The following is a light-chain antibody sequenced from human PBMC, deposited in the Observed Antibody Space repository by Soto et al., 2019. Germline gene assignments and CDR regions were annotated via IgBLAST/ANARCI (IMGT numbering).Light chain of an antibody. CDR1: QSVSSN. CDR3: QQYNNLPLT. Sequence: ELVMTQSPATLSVSPGERATLSCRASQSVSSNLAWYQKKPGQAPRLLIYGASSRATGIPVRFSGSGSGTEFTLNISSLQSEDFAVYYCQQYNNLPLTCGQGTRLEIK. V-gene: IGKV3-15*01. CDR2: GAS. J-gene: IGKJ5*01.